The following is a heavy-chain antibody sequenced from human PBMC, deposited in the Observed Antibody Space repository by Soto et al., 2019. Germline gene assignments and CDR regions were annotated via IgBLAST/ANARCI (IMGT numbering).Heavy chain of an antibody. D-gene: IGHD4-17*01. CDR3: AKDHLTTTVTTVGY. V-gene: IGHV3-30*18. CDR2: ISYHGSDK. J-gene: IGHJ4*02. Sequence: QVQLVESGGGVVQPGRSLRLSCAASGFTFSNYGMPWVRQAPGKGLEWVAVISYHGSDKYYADSVKGRFTISRDNSKNTLYLQMDSLRAEDTAVYYCAKDHLTTTVTTVGYWGQGTLVNVSS. CDR1: GFTFSNYG.